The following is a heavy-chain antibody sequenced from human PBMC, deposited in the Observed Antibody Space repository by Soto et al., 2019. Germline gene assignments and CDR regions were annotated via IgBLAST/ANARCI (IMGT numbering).Heavy chain of an antibody. CDR2: IYYSGST. D-gene: IGHD3-16*02. Sequence: SETLSLTCTVSGGSISSGGYYWSWIRQHPGKGLEWIGYIYYSGSTYYNPSLKSRVTISVDTSKNQFSLKLSSVTAADKAVYYCARGRGGYDYIWGSYRYCNWFDPWGQGTLVTVSS. V-gene: IGHV4-31*03. J-gene: IGHJ5*02. CDR1: GGSISSGGYY. CDR3: ARGRGGYDYIWGSYRYCNWFDP.